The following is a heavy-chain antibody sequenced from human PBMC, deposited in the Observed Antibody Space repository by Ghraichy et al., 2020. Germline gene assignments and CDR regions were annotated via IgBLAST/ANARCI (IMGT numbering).Heavy chain of an antibody. CDR1: GGSISSGGYY. D-gene: IGHD5-12*01. V-gene: IGHV4-31*03. CDR3: ARDPVDGYGMDV. CDR2: IYYSGST. Sequence: SQTLSLTCTVSGGSISSGGYYWSWIRQHPGKGLEWIGYIYYSGSTYYNPSLKSRVTISVDTSKNQFSLKLSSVTAADTAVYYCARDPVDGYGMDVWGQGTTVTVSS. J-gene: IGHJ6*02.